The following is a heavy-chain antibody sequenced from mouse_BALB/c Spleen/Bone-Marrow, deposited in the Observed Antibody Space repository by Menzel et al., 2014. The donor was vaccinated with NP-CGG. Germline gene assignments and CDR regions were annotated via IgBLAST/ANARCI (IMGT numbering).Heavy chain of an antibody. CDR3: AREGLRAWFVY. CDR1: GYTFTSYT. CDR2: INPSSDYT. Sequence: QVQLQQPGAELARPGASVKMSCEASGYTFTSYTIHWVKQRPGQGLEWIGYINPSSDYTNYNQKFKDKATLTADKSSSTAYMQLSSLTSEDSAVYYCAREGLRAWFVYWGQGTLVTVSA. J-gene: IGHJ3*01. D-gene: IGHD2-4*01. V-gene: IGHV1-4*01.